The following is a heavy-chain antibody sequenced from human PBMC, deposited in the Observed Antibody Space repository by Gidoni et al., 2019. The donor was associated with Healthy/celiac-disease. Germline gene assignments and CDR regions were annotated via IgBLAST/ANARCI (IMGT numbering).Heavy chain of an antibody. CDR1: GGTFSSYA. CDR2: IIPSFGTA. CDR3: ARESPGRYEFDY. J-gene: IGHJ4*02. D-gene: IGHD3-3*01. Sequence: QVQLVQSGAEVKKPGSSVKVSCKASGGTFSSYAISWVRQAPGKGLEWMGGIIPSFGTANYAQKFQGRVTITADESTSTAYMELSSLRSEDTAVYYCARESPGRYEFDYWGQGTLVTVSS. V-gene: IGHV1-69*01.